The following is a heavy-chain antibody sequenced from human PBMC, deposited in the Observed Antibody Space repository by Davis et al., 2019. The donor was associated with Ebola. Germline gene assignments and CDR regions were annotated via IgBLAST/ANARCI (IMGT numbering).Heavy chain of an antibody. J-gene: IGHJ4*02. D-gene: IGHD2-2*01. CDR1: GDSISSNSYY. CDR2: VCYSETT. CDR3: ARITRGRCASPSCYSDY. V-gene: IGHV4-39*07. Sequence: SETLSLTCTVSGDSISSNSYYWGWIRQPPGRGLEWIGSVCYSETTYYNPSLRHRVTMSLATSKNQFSLNLSSVTAADTAVYYCARITRGRCASPSCYSDYWGQGTLVTVSS.